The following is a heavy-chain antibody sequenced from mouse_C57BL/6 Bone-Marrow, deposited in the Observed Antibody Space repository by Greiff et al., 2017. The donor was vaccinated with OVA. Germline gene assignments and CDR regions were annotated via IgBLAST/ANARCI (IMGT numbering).Heavy chain of an antibody. Sequence: LVESGAELARPGASVKLSCKASGYTFTSYGISWVKQRTGQGLEWIGEIYPRSGNTYYNEKFKGKATLTADKSSSTAYMELRSLTSEDSAVYFCARRGVVAPYAMDYWGQGTSVTVSS. CDR3: ARRGVVAPYAMDY. D-gene: IGHD1-1*01. J-gene: IGHJ4*01. CDR1: GYTFTSYG. V-gene: IGHV1-81*01. CDR2: IYPRSGNT.